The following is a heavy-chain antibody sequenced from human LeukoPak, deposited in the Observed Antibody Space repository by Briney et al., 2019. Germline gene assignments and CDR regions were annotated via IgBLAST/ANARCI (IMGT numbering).Heavy chain of an antibody. CDR1: GFTFDDYA. CDR2: ISWNSGGI. J-gene: IGHJ4*02. V-gene: IGHV3-9*01. Sequence: GGSLRLSCAASGFTFDDYAMHWVRQAPGKGLEWVSVISWNSGGIGYADSVKGRFTISRDNAKNSLYLQMNSLRAEDTALYYCAKDPGLYSNYVGYFDYWGQGTLVTVSS. D-gene: IGHD4-11*01. CDR3: AKDPGLYSNYVGYFDY.